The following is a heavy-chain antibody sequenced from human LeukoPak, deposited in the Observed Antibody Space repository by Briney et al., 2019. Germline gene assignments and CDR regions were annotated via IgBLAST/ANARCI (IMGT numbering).Heavy chain of an antibody. CDR3: ARASGGNSNY. CDR1: GGSISSFY. Sequence: SETLSLTCTVSGGSISSFYWSWLRQPPGKGLEWIGNIYYSGSTNYNPSLNSRVTISVDTSKNQFSLKLSSVTAADTAVYYCARASGGNSNYWGQGTLVTVSS. D-gene: IGHD4-23*01. J-gene: IGHJ4*02. CDR2: IYYSGST. V-gene: IGHV4-59*01.